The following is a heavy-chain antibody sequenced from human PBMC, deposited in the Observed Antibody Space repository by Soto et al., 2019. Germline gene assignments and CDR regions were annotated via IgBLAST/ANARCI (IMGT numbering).Heavy chain of an antibody. CDR3: TRDHDSSSWYGGYYYYYGTDV. D-gene: IGHD6-13*01. Sequence: PGGSLRLSCTASGFTFGDYAMSWFRQAPGKGLEWEGFIRSKAYGGTTEYAASVKGRFTISRDDSKSIAYLQMNSLKTEDTAVYYCTRDHDSSSWYGGYYYYYGTDVWGQGTPVTVSS. CDR1: GFTFGDYA. V-gene: IGHV3-49*03. J-gene: IGHJ6*01. CDR2: IRSKAYGGTT.